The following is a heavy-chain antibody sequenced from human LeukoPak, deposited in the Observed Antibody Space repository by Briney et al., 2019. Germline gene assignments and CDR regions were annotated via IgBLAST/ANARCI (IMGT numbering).Heavy chain of an antibody. V-gene: IGHV4-4*07. Sequence: PSETLSLTCTVSGGSISSYYWSWIRQPAGKGLEWIGRIYTSGSTNYNPSLKSRVTMSVDTSKNQFSLTLSSVTAADTDVYYCAKDLTVASRNAFDIWGQGTMVTVSS. D-gene: IGHD6-19*01. CDR3: AKDLTVASRNAFDI. CDR2: IYTSGST. CDR1: GGSISSYY. J-gene: IGHJ3*02.